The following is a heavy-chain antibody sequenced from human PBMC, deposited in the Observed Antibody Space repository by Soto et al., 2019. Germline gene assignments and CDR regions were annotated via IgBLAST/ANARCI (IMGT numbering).Heavy chain of an antibody. Sequence: SETLSLTCTVSGGSISSSSYYWGWIRQPPGKGLEWIGSIYYSGSTYYNPSLKSRVTISVDTSKNQFSLKLSSVTAADTAVYYCARHPPSYYYGSGSYRPFDYWGQGTLVTVSS. D-gene: IGHD3-10*01. V-gene: IGHV4-39*01. CDR2: IYYSGST. CDR3: ARHPPSYYYGSGSYRPFDY. CDR1: GGSISSSSYY. J-gene: IGHJ4*02.